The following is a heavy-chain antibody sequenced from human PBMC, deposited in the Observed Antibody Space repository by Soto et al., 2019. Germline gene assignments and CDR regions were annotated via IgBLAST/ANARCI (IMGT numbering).Heavy chain of an antibody. D-gene: IGHD3-3*01. CDR2: IEQDGSDK. CDR3: ARGATYYDFWSGYVAV. Sequence: QPGGSLRLSCAASGFSIRSHWMSWVRQAPGKGLEWVANIEQDGSDKDYVDSVKGRFTISRDNAKNSVFLQMSSLRAEDTAVYYCARGATYYDFWSGYVAVWGQGTTVTSP. J-gene: IGHJ6*02. CDR1: GFSIRSHW. V-gene: IGHV3-7*05.